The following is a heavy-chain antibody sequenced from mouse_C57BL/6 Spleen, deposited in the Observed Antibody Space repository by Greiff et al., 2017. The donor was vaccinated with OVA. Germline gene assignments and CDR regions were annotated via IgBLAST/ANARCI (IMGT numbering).Heavy chain of an antibody. V-gene: IGHV1-63*01. Sequence: VQLQQSGAELVRPGPSVKMSCKASGYTFTNYWIGWAKQRPGHGLEWIGDIYPGGGYTNYNEKFKGKATLTADKSSSTAYMQFSSLTSEDSAIYYGARSGGSSGSWFAYWGQGTLVTVSA. D-gene: IGHD3-2*02. CDR3: ARSGGSSGSWFAY. J-gene: IGHJ3*01. CDR1: GYTFTNYW. CDR2: IYPGGGYT.